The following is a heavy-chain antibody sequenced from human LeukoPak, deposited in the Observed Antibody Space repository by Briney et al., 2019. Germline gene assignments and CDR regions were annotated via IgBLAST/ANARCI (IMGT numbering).Heavy chain of an antibody. V-gene: IGHV3-30-3*01. CDR3: AREGSYDFLNMDV. CDR1: GFTFSSYA. D-gene: IGHD3-9*01. CDR2: ISYDGSNK. J-gene: IGHJ6*03. Sequence: GGSLRLSCAASGFTFSSYAMHWVRQAPGKGLEWVAVISYDGSNKYYADSVKGRFTISRDNSKNTLYLQMNSLRAEDTAVYYCAREGSYDFLNMDVWGKGTTVTVSS.